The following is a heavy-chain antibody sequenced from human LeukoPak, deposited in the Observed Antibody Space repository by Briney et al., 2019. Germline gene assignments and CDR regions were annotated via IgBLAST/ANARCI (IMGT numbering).Heavy chain of an antibody. J-gene: IGHJ6*03. V-gene: IGHV4-59*07. CDR1: GGSISSYY. D-gene: IGHD6-6*01. CDR2: VFYSGST. CDR3: ARGFSSSSILDYYYSCIDV. Sequence: SDTLSLTCTVPGGSISSYYGIWLRQPPGKGLEWIGYVFYSGSTDYNPSLQSRDTISLDTSKNQFSLKLSSVTAADTALYYCARGFSSSSILDYYYSCIDVWGKGTTVTVSS.